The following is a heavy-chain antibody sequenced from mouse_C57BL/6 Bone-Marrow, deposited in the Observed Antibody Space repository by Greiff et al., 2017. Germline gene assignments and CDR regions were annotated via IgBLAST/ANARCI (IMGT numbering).Heavy chain of an antibody. CDR1: GYTFTSYG. J-gene: IGHJ3*01. V-gene: IGHV1-81*01. CDR2: IYPRSGNT. Sequence: QVQLKESGAELARPGASVKLSCKASGYTFTSYGISWVKQRTGQGLEWIGEIYPRSGNTYYNEKFKGKATLTADKSSSTAYMELRSLTSEDSAVYFCARPPFAYWGQGTLVTVSA. CDR3: ARPPFAY.